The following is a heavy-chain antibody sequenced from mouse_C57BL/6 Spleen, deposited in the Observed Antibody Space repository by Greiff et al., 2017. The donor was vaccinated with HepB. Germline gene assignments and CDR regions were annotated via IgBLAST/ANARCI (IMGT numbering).Heavy chain of an antibody. CDR1: GYSITSDY. V-gene: IGHV3-8*01. CDR2: ISYSGST. D-gene: IGHD2-1*01. Sequence: EVMLVESGPGLAKPSQTLSLTCSVTGYSITSDYWNWIRKFPGNKLEYMGYISYSGSTYYNPSLKSRISITRDTSKNQYYLQLNSVTTEDTATYYCARGRVKNLSYWYFDVWGTGTTVTVSS. J-gene: IGHJ1*03. CDR3: ARGRVKNLSYWYFDV.